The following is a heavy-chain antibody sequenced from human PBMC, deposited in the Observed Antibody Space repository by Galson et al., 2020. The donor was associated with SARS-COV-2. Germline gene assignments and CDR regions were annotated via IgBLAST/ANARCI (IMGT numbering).Heavy chain of an antibody. CDR3: ARGVVGGGDYFDY. Sequence: GGSLRLSCAASGFTVTNTYMIWVRQAPGKGLEWVSVISSGGSTYYADSVKGRFTISRDKSKNTLNLQMNGLTAEDTAVYYCARGVVGGGDYFDYWGQGTPVTVSS. D-gene: IGHD3-22*01. CDR1: GFTVTNTY. V-gene: IGHV3-53*01. J-gene: IGHJ4*02. CDR2: ISSGGST.